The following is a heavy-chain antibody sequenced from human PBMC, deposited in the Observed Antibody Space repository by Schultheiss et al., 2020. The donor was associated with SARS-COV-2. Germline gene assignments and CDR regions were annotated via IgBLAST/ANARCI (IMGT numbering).Heavy chain of an antibody. CDR1: GFTFSSYW. CDR3: ARGLGYCSGGSCYSPYYYYGMDV. Sequence: GGSLRLSCAASGFTFSSYWMSWVRQAPGKGLEWVAVISYDGSNKYYADSVKGRFTISRDNSKNTLYLQMNSLRAEDTAVYYCARGLGYCSGGSCYSPYYYYGMDVWGQGTTVTVSS. CDR2: ISYDGSNK. D-gene: IGHD2-15*01. J-gene: IGHJ6*02. V-gene: IGHV3-30*03.